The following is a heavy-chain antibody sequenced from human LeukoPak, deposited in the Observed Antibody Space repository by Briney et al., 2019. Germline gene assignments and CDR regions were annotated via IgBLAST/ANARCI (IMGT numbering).Heavy chain of an antibody. CDR2: IVVGSGNT. J-gene: IGHJ4*02. CDR3: AADQVVGGYVEN. Sequence: SVKVSCKASGFTFTSSAVQWVRQARGQRLEWIGWIVVGSGNTNYAQKFQERVTITRDMSTSTAYMELSSLRSEDTAVYYCAADQVVGGYVENWGQGTLVTVSS. V-gene: IGHV1-58*01. CDR1: GFTFTSSA. D-gene: IGHD5-12*01.